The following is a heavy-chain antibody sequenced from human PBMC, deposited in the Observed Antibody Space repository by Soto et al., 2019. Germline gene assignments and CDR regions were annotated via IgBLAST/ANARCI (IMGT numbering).Heavy chain of an antibody. CDR1: GFTVSISY. D-gene: IGHD2-2*01. V-gene: IGHV3-66*01. CDR2: RYSDGRS. CDR3: AKXXYXPSTTCFDY. Sequence: VESGGALVQPGGSLRLSCAGSGFTVSISYMTWVRQVPGKGLEWVSIRYSDGRSYHAESVKGRFTISTDDSENTXXXXXXXXXXXXXXXXXXAKXXYXPSTTCFDYWGQGTQVTVSS. J-gene: IGHJ4*02.